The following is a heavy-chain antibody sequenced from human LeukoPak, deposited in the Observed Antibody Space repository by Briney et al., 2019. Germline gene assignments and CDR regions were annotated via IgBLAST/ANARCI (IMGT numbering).Heavy chain of an antibody. J-gene: IGHJ4*02. CDR1: GFTFSSYG. V-gene: IGHV3-30*18. CDR2: ISYDGSNK. Sequence: PGGSLRLSCAASGFTFSSYGMHWVRQAPGKGLEWVAVISYDGSNKYYADSVKGRFTIPRDNSKNTLYLQMNSLRAEDTAVYYCAKEATYYDILTGYRNEYYFDYWGQGTLVTVSS. CDR3: AKEATYYDILTGYRNEYYFDY. D-gene: IGHD3-9*01.